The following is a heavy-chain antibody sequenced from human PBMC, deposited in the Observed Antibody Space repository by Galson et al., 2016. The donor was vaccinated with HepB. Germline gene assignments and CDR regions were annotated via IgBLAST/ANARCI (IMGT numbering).Heavy chain of an antibody. CDR1: GFTFFNYG. CDR2: IWYAGSNK. CDR3: ARDSGRREDV. J-gene: IGHJ6*02. V-gene: IGHV3-33*01. Sequence: SLRLSCAASGFTFFNYGMHWVRQAPGKGLEWVAFIWYAGSNKYSADSVKGRFTISRDNSKNTLYLQMNSLRAEDTAVYYCARDSGRREDVWGQGTTVTVSS.